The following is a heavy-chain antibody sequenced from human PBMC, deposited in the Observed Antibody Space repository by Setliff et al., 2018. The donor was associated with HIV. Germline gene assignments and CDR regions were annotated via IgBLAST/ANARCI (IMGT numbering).Heavy chain of an antibody. Sequence: SETLSLTCTVSGGSISSSNYYWGWIRQSPGKGLEWIGSVFYSGNTYYNPSLKARVTISVNTYKNQFSLTLRSVTAADTAVYYCARDTLTMVRGVMFVPTESYLGMDVWGQGTTVTVSS. CDR2: VFYSGNT. D-gene: IGHD3-10*01. J-gene: IGHJ6*02. CDR1: GGSISSSNYY. CDR3: ARDTLTMVRGVMFVPTESYLGMDV. V-gene: IGHV4-39*07.